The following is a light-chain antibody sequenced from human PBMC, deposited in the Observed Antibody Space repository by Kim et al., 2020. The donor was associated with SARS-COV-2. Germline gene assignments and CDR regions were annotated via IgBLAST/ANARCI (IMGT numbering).Light chain of an antibody. J-gene: IGKJ5*01. Sequence: ASFGDRVTITCRSSQDIRNDLGWYQQNPGGAPKRLIYGASNLQSGVPSRFSGSGSGTEFTLTINSLQPEDFATYFCLQHSTYPITFGEGTRLEIK. CDR3: LQHSTYPIT. CDR1: QDIRND. CDR2: GAS. V-gene: IGKV1-17*01.